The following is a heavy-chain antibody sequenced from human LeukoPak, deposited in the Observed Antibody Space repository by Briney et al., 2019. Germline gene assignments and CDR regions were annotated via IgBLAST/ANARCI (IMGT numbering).Heavy chain of an antibody. Sequence: GGSLRLSCAASGFTVSSNYMSWVRQAPGKGLEWVSVIYSGGSTYYADSVKGRFTISRDNSKSTLYIQMNSLRAEDTAVYYCAKRGDSSVYSTVDYWGQGTLVTVSS. CDR2: IYSGGST. CDR1: GFTVSSNY. D-gene: IGHD3-22*01. V-gene: IGHV3-53*01. J-gene: IGHJ4*02. CDR3: AKRGDSSVYSTVDY.